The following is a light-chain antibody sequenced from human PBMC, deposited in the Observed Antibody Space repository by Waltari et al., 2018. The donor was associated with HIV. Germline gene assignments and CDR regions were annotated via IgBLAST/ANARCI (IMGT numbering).Light chain of an antibody. V-gene: IGKV1-39*01. CDR2: SAS. Sequence: DIQMTQSPRSLSASVGETVTFTCRSSQKVRTYVNWYQQTLGRPPRLLIFSASSLQSGVSSRCSGRGSGTDFTLTIKNLQPEDFATYYCEQNYDFTRTFGQGTTVG. CDR3: EQNYDFTRT. CDR1: QKVRTY. J-gene: IGKJ1*01.